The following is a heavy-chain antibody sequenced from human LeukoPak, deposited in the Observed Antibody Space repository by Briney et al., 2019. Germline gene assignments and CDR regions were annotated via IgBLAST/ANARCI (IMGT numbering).Heavy chain of an antibody. CDR3: ARTGDGLRYFDWLLFVGVFDY. CDR2: INPSGGST. Sequence: ASVKVSCKASGYTFTSYYMHWVRQAPGQGLEWMGIINPSGGSTSYAQKFQGMVTMTREAYTSTVYMELSSLRSEDTAVYYCARTGDGLRYFDWLLFVGVFDYWGQGTLVTVSS. D-gene: IGHD3-9*01. J-gene: IGHJ4*02. CDR1: GYTFTSYY. V-gene: IGHV1-46*01.